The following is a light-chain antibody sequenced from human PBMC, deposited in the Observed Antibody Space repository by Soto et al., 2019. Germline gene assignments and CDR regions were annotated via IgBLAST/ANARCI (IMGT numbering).Light chain of an antibody. CDR1: QSFSGW. V-gene: IGKV1-5*01. CDR3: QQYENFSGT. Sequence: DIQMTQSPSTLSASVGDTVTVTCRASQSFSGWLAWYQQKPGEAPKLLIYDASALPRGVPSRFSGSESGTKFTLTIASLQPDDFETYYCQQYENFSGTFGPGTKVDIX. CDR2: DAS. J-gene: IGKJ1*01.